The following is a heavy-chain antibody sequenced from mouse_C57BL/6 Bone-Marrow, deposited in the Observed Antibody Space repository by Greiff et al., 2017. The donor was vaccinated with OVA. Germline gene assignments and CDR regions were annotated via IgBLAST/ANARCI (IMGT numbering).Heavy chain of an antibody. CDR3: ARYALYSCLVPYYFDY. CDR2: IRNKANGYTT. D-gene: IGHD2-12*01. Sequence: EVQGVESGGGLVQPGGSLSLSCAASGFTFTDYYMSWVRQPPGKALEWLGFIRNKANGYTTEYSASVKGRFTISRDNSQSILYLQMNALRAEDSATYYCARYALYSCLVPYYFDYWGQGTTLTVSS. CDR1: GFTFTDYY. J-gene: IGHJ2*01. V-gene: IGHV7-3*01.